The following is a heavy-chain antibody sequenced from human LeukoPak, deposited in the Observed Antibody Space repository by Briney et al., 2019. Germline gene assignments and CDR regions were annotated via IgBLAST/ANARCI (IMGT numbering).Heavy chain of an antibody. J-gene: IGHJ5*02. Sequence: SVKVSCKASGGTFSSYAISWVRQAPGQGLEWMGGIMPMFGTSNYAQKFQGRVTFSADGSTSTAYMELSRLRSEDTAVYYCTRSSLVIMQEYNWFDPWGQGTLVTVSS. CDR2: IMPMFGTS. D-gene: IGHD3-22*01. CDR1: GGTFSSYA. V-gene: IGHV1-69*13. CDR3: TRSSLVIMQEYNWFDP.